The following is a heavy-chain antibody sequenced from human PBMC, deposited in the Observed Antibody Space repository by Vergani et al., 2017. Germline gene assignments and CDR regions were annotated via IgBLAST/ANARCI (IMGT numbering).Heavy chain of an antibody. CDR2: IYYSGST. D-gene: IGHD3-22*01. CDR3: ARDPNHYYDSRSDAFDI. J-gene: IGHJ3*02. V-gene: IGHV4-59*01. CDR1: GGSISSYY. Sequence: QVQLQESGPGLVKPSETLSLTCTVSGGSISSYYWSWIRQPPGKGLEWIGYIYYSGSTNYNPSLKSRVTISVDTSKNQFSLKLSSVTAADTAVYYCARDPNHYYDSRSDAFDIWGQGTMVTVSS.